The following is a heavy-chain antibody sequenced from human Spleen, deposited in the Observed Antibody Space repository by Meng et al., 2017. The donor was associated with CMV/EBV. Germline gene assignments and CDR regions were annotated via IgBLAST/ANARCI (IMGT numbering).Heavy chain of an antibody. V-gene: IGHV1-18*01. J-gene: IGHJ6*02. Sequence: ASVKVSCKASGYTFTSYGISWVRQAPGQGLEWMGWISAYNGNTNYAQKLQGRVTMTTDTSTSTAYMELRSLRSDHTAVYYCARIRYGSYYYYYGMDVWGQGTTVT. D-gene: IGHD1-26*01. CDR2: ISAYNGNT. CDR1: GYTFTSYG. CDR3: ARIRYGSYYYYYGMDV.